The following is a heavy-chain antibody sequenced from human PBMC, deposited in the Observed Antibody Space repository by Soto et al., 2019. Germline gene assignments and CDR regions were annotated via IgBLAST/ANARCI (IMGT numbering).Heavy chain of an antibody. CDR3: ARDRSSSYVFDY. J-gene: IGHJ4*02. V-gene: IGHV3-30-3*01. D-gene: IGHD6-13*01. CDR1: GFTFSYYA. Sequence: GGSLRLSCAASGFTFSYYAMHWVRQAPGKGLEWVAVMSYDGNNKYYAESVKGRFTISRDLSKNTLYLQMNSLRAEDTSVYYCARDRSSSYVFDYWGQGTLVTVSS. CDR2: MSYDGNNK.